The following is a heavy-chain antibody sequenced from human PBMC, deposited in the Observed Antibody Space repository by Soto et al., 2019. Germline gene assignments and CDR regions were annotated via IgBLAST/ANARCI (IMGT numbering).Heavy chain of an antibody. V-gene: IGHV3-33*01. J-gene: IGHJ4*02. Sequence: GSLRLSCAASGFTFSSYGMHWVRQAPGKGLEWVAVIWYDGSNKYYADSVKGRFTISRDNSKNTLYLQMNSLRAEDTAVYYCAREYYYDSSGYYSSLDYWGQGTLVTVSS. CDR2: IWYDGSNK. CDR1: GFTFSSYG. CDR3: AREYYYDSSGYYSSLDY. D-gene: IGHD3-22*01.